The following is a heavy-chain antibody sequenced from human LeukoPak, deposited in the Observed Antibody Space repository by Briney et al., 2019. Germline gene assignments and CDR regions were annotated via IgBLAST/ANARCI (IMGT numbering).Heavy chain of an antibody. J-gene: IGHJ5*02. V-gene: IGHV4-34*01. D-gene: IGHD5-12*01. CDR1: GGSFSSYY. Sequence: SETLSLTCAVYGGSFSSYYWSWIRQPPGKGLEWIEEINHSGSTNYNSSLKSRVTISVDTSENQFSLKLTSVTAADTAVYYCARNFLRRNWDWFDPWGQGTLVIVSS. CDR3: ARNFLRRNWDWFDP. CDR2: INHSGST.